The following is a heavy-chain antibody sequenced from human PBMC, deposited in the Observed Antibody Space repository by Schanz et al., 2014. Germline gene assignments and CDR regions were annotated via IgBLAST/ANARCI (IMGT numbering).Heavy chain of an antibody. V-gene: IGHV3-30*03. D-gene: IGHD3-10*01. Sequence: QVQLVESGGGLVKPGGSLRLSCAASGITLSGYGLHWVRQAPGKGLEWVGFISFDGRNTGYAHSVKGRFTISRDNSKNTVNLQMNSLRAEDTAVYYCARGIITMVRGGDVGAFDIWGQGTMVTVSS. CDR1: GITLSGYG. CDR2: ISFDGRNT. J-gene: IGHJ3*02. CDR3: ARGIITMVRGGDVGAFDI.